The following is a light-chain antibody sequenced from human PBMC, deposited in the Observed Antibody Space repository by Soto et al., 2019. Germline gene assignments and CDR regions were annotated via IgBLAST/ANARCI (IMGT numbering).Light chain of an antibody. J-gene: IGLJ3*02. Sequence: QSVLTQPPSASGTPGQRVTISCSGSSSNIGSNTVNWYQQLPGTAPKLLIYANNQRPPGVPDRFSGSKSGTSASLAISGLQSEDEGDYYCAPWADRLNGPVFGGGTKLTVL. CDR1: SSNIGSNT. CDR3: APWADRLNGPV. V-gene: IGLV1-44*01. CDR2: ANN.